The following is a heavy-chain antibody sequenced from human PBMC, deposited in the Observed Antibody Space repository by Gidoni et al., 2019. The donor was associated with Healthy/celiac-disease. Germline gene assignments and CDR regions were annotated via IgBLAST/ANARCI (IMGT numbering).Heavy chain of an antibody. CDR1: GGSFSGYY. J-gene: IGHJ3*02. CDR2: INHSGST. V-gene: IGHV4-34*01. D-gene: IGHD6-19*01. Sequence: QVQLQQWGAGLLKPSETLSLTCAVYGGSFSGYYWSWIRQPPGKGLEWIGEINHSGSTNYNPSLKSRVTISVDTSKNQFSLKLSSVTAADTAVYYCARVRQWLVLGAFDIWGQGTMVTVSS. CDR3: ARVRQWLVLGAFDI.